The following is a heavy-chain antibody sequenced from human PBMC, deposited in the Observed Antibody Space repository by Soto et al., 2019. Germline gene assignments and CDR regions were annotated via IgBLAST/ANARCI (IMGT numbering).Heavy chain of an antibody. Sequence: SETLSLTCTVSGASISSGDYYWTWIRQPPGKGLEWIGSIYYSGSTYYNPSLKSRVTISVDTSNNQFSLKLSSVTAADTAVYYCARASYDSSTYYLDYSGQGTLVTVSS. CDR3: ARASYDSSTYYLDY. V-gene: IGHV4-30-4*01. D-gene: IGHD3-22*01. J-gene: IGHJ4*02. CDR2: IYYSGST. CDR1: GASISSGDYY.